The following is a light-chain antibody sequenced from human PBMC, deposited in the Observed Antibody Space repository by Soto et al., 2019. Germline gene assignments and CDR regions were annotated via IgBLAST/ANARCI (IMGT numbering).Light chain of an antibody. Sequence: DIQMTHSPSTLSASVGDRVTITCRASQSINSWVAWYQQKPGKAPKVLISDASTLESGVPSRFSGSGSGTEFTLTIGGLQPDDFATYYCQRYNAFSQTFGQGTKV. V-gene: IGKV1-5*01. J-gene: IGKJ1*01. CDR1: QSINSW. CDR2: DAS. CDR3: QRYNAFSQT.